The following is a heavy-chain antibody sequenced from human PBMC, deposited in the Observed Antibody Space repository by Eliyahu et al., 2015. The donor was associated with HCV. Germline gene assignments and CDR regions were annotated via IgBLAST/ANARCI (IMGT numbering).Heavy chain of an antibody. CDR1: GASVSRRAYY. J-gene: IGHJ5*02. CDR2: IYNSGAT. CDR3: ARDTGDNFYDP. V-gene: IGHV4-31*03. Sequence: QVQMQESGPGLVKPSQTLSLTCSVSGASVSRRAYYWSWIRQHPWKGLEWIGYIYNSGATNYNPSFKSRLTXSVDTSKNQFSLKLNSMTAADTAVYYCARDTGDNFYDPWGQGTQVIVSS. D-gene: IGHD3-9*01.